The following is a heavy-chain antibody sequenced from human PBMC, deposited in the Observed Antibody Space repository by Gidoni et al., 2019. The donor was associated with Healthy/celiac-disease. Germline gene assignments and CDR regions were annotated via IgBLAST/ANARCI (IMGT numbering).Heavy chain of an antibody. CDR1: AFTFSSYW. J-gene: IGHJ2*01. Sequence: EVQLVESGGGLVPPGGSLRLSCAASAFTFSSYWMSWVRQAPGKGLEWVANIKQDGSEKYYVDSVKGRFTISRDNAKNSLYLQMNSLRAEDTAVYYCARENFLVIAARPRYWYFDLWGRGTLVTVSS. CDR3: ARENFLVIAARPRYWYFDL. D-gene: IGHD6-6*01. CDR2: IKQDGSEK. V-gene: IGHV3-7*01.